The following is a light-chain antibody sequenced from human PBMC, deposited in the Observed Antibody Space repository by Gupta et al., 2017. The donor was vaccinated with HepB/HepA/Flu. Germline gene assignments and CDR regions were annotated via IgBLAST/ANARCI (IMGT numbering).Light chain of an antibody. Sequence: DIQMTQSPSSLSASLGDRVTITCQASQDIGKYLNWYQQKPGMAAKPLIYDASNLETGCPSRCSGSGSGAYFTFTISSLKPEECASYYCDQYGNRRQREATFGQGTKLEIK. V-gene: IGKV1-33*01. CDR2: DAS. CDR1: QDIGKY. J-gene: IGKJ2*01. CDR3: DQYGNRRQREAT.